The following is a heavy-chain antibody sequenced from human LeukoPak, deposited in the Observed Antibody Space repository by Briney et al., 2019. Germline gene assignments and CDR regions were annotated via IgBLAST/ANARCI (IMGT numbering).Heavy chain of an antibody. CDR1: GFTFSSHA. D-gene: IGHD2-2*01. CDR2: IVGSGGST. J-gene: IGHJ4*02. V-gene: IGHV3-23*01. Sequence: GGSLRLSCAVSGFTFSSHAMSWVRQAPGKGLEWVPAIVGSGGSTYHADSVKGRFTISRDNSKNTLYLQMNSLRAEDTAVYYCAKMRVGYCSSTSCFLFDYWGQGTLVTVSS. CDR3: AKMRVGYCSSTSCFLFDY.